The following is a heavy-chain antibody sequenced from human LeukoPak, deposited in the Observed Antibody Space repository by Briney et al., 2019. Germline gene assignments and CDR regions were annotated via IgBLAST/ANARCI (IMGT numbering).Heavy chain of an antibody. CDR2: IYYSGST. D-gene: IGHD3-10*01. Sequence: SETLSLTCTVSGGSISSSGYYWGWLRQPPGKGLEWIGSIYYSGSTYYNPSLKSRVTISVDTSKNQFSLKLSSVTAADTAVYYCARNYGSGSYYSHYYYYYMDVWGKGTTVTVSS. J-gene: IGHJ6*03. CDR1: GGSISSSGYY. CDR3: ARNYGSGSYYSHYYYYYMDV. V-gene: IGHV4-39*07.